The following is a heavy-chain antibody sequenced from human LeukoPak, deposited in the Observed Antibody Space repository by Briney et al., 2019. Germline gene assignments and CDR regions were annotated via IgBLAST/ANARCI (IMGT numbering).Heavy chain of an antibody. J-gene: IGHJ4*02. CDR1: GGSFSGYY. V-gene: IGHV4-34*01. CDR3: ARRVEMATVYFDY. D-gene: IGHD5-24*01. Sequence: SETLSLTCAVYGGSFSGYYWSWIRQPPGKGLEWIGEINHSGSTNYNPSLKSRVTISVDTSKNQFSLKLSSVTAADTAVYYCARRVEMATVYFDYWGQGTLITVSS. CDR2: INHSGST.